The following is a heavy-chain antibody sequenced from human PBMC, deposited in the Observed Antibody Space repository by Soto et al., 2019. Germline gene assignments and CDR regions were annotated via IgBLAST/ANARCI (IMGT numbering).Heavy chain of an antibody. CDR2: IDNGGNT. V-gene: IGHV4-39*01. CDR3: VKRSLLMAPT. D-gene: IGHD1-26*01. Sequence: SETLSLTCTVSGRTFNINADFWYLAWILQPPGKGLEWIGSIDNGGNTHYNAPLKSRVIISADTSKNQFSLSLNSVTAAETAVYYCVKRSLLMAPTWGQGIQVTVSS. CDR1: GRTFNINADF. J-gene: IGHJ4*02.